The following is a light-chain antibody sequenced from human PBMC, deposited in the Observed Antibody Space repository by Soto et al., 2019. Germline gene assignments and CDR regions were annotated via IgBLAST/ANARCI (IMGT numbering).Light chain of an antibody. CDR2: EVS. J-gene: IGKJ1*01. Sequence: EIVLTQSPATLSLPPGERATLSCRASQSVGNSLAWYQQKPGQAPGLLIHEVSTRATGIPARFSGSGSGTDFTLTISSLEPEDFAVYYCQQYGGSVPWTFGQGTKVEI. V-gene: IGKV3-11*01. CDR1: QSVGNS. CDR3: QQYGGSVPWT.